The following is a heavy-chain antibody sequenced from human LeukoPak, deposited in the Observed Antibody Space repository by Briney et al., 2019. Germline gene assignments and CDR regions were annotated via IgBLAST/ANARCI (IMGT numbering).Heavy chain of an antibody. D-gene: IGHD3-3*01. J-gene: IGHJ4*02. Sequence: PGGSLRLSCAASGFTVSSNYMSWVRQAPGKGLEWVSVIYSGGSTYYADSVKGRFTISRDNSKNTLYLQMNSLRAEDTAVYYCAKDQDRIAYYDFWSGPRTLDYWGQGTLVTVSS. V-gene: IGHV3-53*01. CDR1: GFTVSSNY. CDR3: AKDQDRIAYYDFWSGPRTLDY. CDR2: IYSGGST.